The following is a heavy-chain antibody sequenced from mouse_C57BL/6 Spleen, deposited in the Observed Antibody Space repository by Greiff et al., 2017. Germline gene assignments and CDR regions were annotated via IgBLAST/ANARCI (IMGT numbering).Heavy chain of an antibody. Sequence: VQLQQPGAELVMPGASVKLSCKASGYTFTSYWMHWVKQRPGQGLEWIGEIDPSDSYTNSNQKFKGKSTLTVDKSSSTAYMQLSSLTSEDSAVYYCARGGSSYVYFDYWGQGTTLTVSS. V-gene: IGHV1-69*01. CDR2: IDPSDSYT. CDR1: GYTFTSYW. D-gene: IGHD1-1*01. J-gene: IGHJ2*01. CDR3: ARGGSSYVYFDY.